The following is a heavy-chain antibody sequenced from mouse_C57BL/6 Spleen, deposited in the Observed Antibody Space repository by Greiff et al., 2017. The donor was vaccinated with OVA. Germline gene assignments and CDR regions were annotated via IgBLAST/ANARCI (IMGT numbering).Heavy chain of an antibody. D-gene: IGHD2-4*01. CDR3: ARYYDYDVRYFDV. V-gene: IGHV5-17*01. CDR2: ISSGSSTI. CDR1: GFTFSDYG. Sequence: EVMLVESGGGLVKPGGSLKLSCAASGFTFSDYGMHWVRQAPEKGLEWVAYISSGSSTIYYADTVKGRFTISRDNAKNTLFLQMTSLRSEDTAMYYCARYYDYDVRYFDVWGTGTTVTVSS. J-gene: IGHJ1*03.